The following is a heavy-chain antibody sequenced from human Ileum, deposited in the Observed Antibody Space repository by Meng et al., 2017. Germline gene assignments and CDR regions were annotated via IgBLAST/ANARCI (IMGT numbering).Heavy chain of an antibody. V-gene: IGHV4-39*01. CDR2: VYFTGYT. Sequence: QLQLQESGPGRVKPSETRSLTCTGSGDSVSSGSYYWVWIRQPPGKALEWIGAVYFTGYTYYGPSLTGRGTISVDTSRNQFSLKLNSVTAADTALYFCARHGHFTPDKYYFDYWGQGTLVTVSS. CDR3: ARHGHFTPDKYYFDY. D-gene: IGHD3-3*02. J-gene: IGHJ4*02. CDR1: GDSVSSGSYY.